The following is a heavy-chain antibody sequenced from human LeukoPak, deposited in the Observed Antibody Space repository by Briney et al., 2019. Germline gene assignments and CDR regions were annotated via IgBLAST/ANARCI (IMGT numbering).Heavy chain of an antibody. J-gene: IGHJ4*02. CDR3: AKDQLGGASGFSYGFDY. CDR2: ISYDGSSK. Sequence: PGGSLRLSCAASGLTFSSYGMHWVRQAPGKGLEWVAVISYDGSSKYYADSVKGRFTISRDNSKNTLFLQMNSLRVEDTAVYYCAKDQLGGASGFSYGFDYWGQGTLVTVSS. V-gene: IGHV3-30*18. D-gene: IGHD5-18*01. CDR1: GLTFSSYG.